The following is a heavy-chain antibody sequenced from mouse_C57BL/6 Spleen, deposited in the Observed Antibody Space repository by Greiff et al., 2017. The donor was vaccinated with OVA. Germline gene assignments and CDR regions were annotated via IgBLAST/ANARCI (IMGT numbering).Heavy chain of an antibody. J-gene: IGHJ1*03. V-gene: IGHV5-12*01. CDR1: GFTFSDYY. Sequence: EVQVVESGGGLVQPGGSLKLSCAASGFTFSDYYMYWVRQTPEKRLEWVAYISNGGGSTYYPDTVKGRFTISRDNAKNTLYLQMSRLKSEDTAMYYCARLLYWYFDVWGTGTTVTVSS. CDR2: ISNGGGST. CDR3: ARLLYWYFDV.